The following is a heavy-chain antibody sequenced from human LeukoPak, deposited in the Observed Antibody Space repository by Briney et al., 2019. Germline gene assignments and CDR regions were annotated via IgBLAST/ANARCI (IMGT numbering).Heavy chain of an antibody. V-gene: IGHV4-39*01. Sequence: PSETLSLTCTVSGGSISSSSYYWGWIRQPPGKGLEWTGSIYYSGSTYYNPSLKSRVTISVDTSKDQFSLKLSSVTAADTAVYYCARLIGDYYDSSGYYHHFDYWGQGTLVTVSS. CDR1: GGSISSSSYY. J-gene: IGHJ4*02. CDR2: IYYSGST. CDR3: ARLIGDYYDSSGYYHHFDY. D-gene: IGHD3-22*01.